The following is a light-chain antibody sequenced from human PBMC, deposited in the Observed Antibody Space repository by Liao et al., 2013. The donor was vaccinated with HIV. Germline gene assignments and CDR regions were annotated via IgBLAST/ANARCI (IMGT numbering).Light chain of an antibody. V-gene: IGLV3-27*01. CDR3: YSATDNNQM. Sequence: SYELTQPPSVSVAPGKTASITCGENNLGSKSVHWYQQKPGQAPVVVIYKDSERPSGIPERFSGSSSGTTVTLTISGAQVEDEADYYCYSATDNNQMFGGGTKLTVL. J-gene: IGLJ3*02. CDR1: NLGSKS. CDR2: KDS.